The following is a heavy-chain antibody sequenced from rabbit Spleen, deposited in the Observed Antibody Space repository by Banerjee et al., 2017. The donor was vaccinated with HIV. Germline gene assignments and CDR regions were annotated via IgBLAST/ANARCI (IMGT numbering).Heavy chain of an antibody. J-gene: IGHJ6*01. CDR1: GVSFSFNSY. CDR2: IDSGSSGFT. CDR3: ARDSGSSFSSYGRDL. D-gene: IGHD8-1*01. Sequence: QEQLEESGGDLVKPEGSLTLTCTASGVSFSFNSYMCWVRQAPGKGLEWIACIDSGSSGFTYFASWAKGRFTISKTSSTTVTLQMTSLTAADTATYFCARDSGSSFSSYGRDLWGQGTLVTV. V-gene: IGHV1S45*01.